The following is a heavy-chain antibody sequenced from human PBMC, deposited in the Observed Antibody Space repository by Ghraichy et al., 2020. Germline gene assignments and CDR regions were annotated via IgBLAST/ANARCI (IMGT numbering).Heavy chain of an antibody. D-gene: IGHD3-22*01. Sequence: ASVKVSCKASGYTFTSYGISWVRQAPGQGLEWMGWISAYNGNTNYAQKLQGRVTMTTDTSTSTAYMELRSLRSDDTAVYYCATTPGQYYYDSSGYVQHWGQGTLVTVSS. CDR1: GYTFTSYG. CDR2: ISAYNGNT. CDR3: ATTPGQYYYDSSGYVQH. V-gene: IGHV1-18*01. J-gene: IGHJ1*01.